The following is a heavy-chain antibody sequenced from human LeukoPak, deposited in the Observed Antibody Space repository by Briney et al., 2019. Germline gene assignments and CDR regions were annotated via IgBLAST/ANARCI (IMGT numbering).Heavy chain of an antibody. V-gene: IGHV3-48*01. CDR2: ISSSSSTI. J-gene: IGHJ4*02. CDR3: ARVFHLIDH. Sequence: GSLRLSCAASGFTFSSYSMNWVRQAPGKGREWVSYISSSSSTIYYADSVKGRFTISRDNAKTSLYLQMNSLRAEDTAVYYCARVFHLIDHWGQGTLVTVSS. CDR1: GFTFSSYS.